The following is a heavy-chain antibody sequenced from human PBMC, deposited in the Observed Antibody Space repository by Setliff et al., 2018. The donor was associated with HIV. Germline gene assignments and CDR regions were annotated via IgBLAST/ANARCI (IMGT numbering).Heavy chain of an antibody. CDR2: IDSNNGNR. J-gene: IGHJ6*03. V-gene: IGHV1-18*01. CDR1: GYSLSAYA. Sequence: ASVKVSCKASGYSLSAYAISWVRQAPGQGLEWMGWIDSNNGNRNFAQKFRGRVTMTTDISTNTAYMEVRSLSFDDTAVYYCVRLTADRTNYYYYMDVWGKGTTVTVSS. CDR3: VRLTADRTNYYYYMDV. D-gene: IGHD2-8*01.